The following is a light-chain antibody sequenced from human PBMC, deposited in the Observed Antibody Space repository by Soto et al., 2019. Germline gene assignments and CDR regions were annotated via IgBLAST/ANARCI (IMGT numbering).Light chain of an antibody. CDR2: GAS. V-gene: IGKV3-20*01. CDR3: QQYSTSLPWT. Sequence: EIVLTQSPGTLSFSPGERVTLSCRASQSVSSSYLAWYQQKPGQAPRLLIYGASTRATGIPDRFSGSGSGTDFTLTISRLEPEDFAVYYCQQYSTSLPWTFGQGTKVEIK. CDR1: QSVSSSY. J-gene: IGKJ1*01.